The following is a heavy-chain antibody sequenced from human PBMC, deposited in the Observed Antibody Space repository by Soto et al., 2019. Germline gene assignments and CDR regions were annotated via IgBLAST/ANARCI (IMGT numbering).Heavy chain of an antibody. V-gene: IGHV3-23*01. CDR2: ISGSGGST. J-gene: IGHJ4*02. Sequence: GGSLRLSCAASGFTFSSYAMSWVRQAPGKGLEWVSAISGSGGSTYYADSVKGRFTISRDNSKNTLYLQMNSLRAEDTAVYYCAKADEFDIVVVPAAMNWGQGTLVTVSS. CDR3: AKADEFDIVVVPAAMN. D-gene: IGHD2-2*01. CDR1: GFTFSSYA.